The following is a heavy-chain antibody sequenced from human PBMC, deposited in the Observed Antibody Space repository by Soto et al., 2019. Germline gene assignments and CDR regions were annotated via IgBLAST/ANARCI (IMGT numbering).Heavy chain of an antibody. D-gene: IGHD6-13*01. CDR2: IYTSGST. J-gene: IGHJ6*02. V-gene: IGHV4-4*07. Sequence: SETLSLTCTVSGGSISSYYWSWIRQPAGKGLEWIGRIYTSGSTNYNPSPKSRVTMSVDTSKNQFSLKLSSVTAADTAVYYCARDYSSSWNYYYYYGMDVWGQGTTVTVSS. CDR3: ARDYSSSWNYYYYYGMDV. CDR1: GGSISSYY.